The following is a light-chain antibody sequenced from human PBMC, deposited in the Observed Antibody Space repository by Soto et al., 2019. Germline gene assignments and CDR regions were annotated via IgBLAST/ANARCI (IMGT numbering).Light chain of an antibody. V-gene: IGKV1-39*01. J-gene: IGKJ5*01. Sequence: DIQMTQSPSTLSASVGDRVTITCRASQSISTYLNGYQQKAGKAPKVMIHAASSLQSGVPSRFSGSGSGTDFTLTISSLQPEDFATYYCQQSYSTPITFGQGTRLEIK. CDR2: AAS. CDR3: QQSYSTPIT. CDR1: QSISTY.